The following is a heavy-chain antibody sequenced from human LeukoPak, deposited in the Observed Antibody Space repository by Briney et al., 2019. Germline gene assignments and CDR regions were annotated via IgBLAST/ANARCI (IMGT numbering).Heavy chain of an antibody. D-gene: IGHD2-15*01. CDR1: GYTFTGYY. Sequence: ASVKVSCQASGYTFTGYYMHWVRQAPGQGLEWMGGIIPIFGTANYAQKFQGRVTITADESTSTAYMELSSLRSEDTAVYYCARGPRYQTWYYYMDVWGKGTTVTVSS. J-gene: IGHJ6*03. CDR2: IIPIFGTA. V-gene: IGHV1-69*13. CDR3: ARGPRYQTWYYYMDV.